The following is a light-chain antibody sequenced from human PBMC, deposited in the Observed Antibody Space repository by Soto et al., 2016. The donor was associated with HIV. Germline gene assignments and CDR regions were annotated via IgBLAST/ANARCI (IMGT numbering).Light chain of an antibody. J-gene: IGLJ7*01. Sequence: YVLPQPPSVSVAPGKTARITCGGNNIGSKSVHWYQQKPGQAPVLVVYDDSDRPSRIPERFSGSNTGNTATLTISRVEVGDEADYYCQVWDSSSDHVVFGGGTQLTVL. V-gene: IGLV3-21*03. CDR1: NIGSKS. CDR3: QVWDSSSDHVV. CDR2: DDS.